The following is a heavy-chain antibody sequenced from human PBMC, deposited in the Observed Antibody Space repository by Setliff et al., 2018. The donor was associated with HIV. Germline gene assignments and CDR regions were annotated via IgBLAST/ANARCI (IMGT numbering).Heavy chain of an antibody. CDR3: FLFYDDRSGFYWD. D-gene: IGHD3-22*01. V-gene: IGHV4-34*01. J-gene: IGHJ4*02. CDR1: GGSFSGYY. Sequence: SETLSLTCTVYGGSFSGYYWTWIRQPPGKGLEFIGEMNHRGVIKYLSSLKSRVTTAVDTSKKQFSLKLKSVTAADTAVYYCFLFYDDRSGFYWDWGQGTPVTVSS. CDR2: MNHRGVI.